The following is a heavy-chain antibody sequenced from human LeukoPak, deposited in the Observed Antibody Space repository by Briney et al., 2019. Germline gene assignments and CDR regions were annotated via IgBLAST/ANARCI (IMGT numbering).Heavy chain of an antibody. V-gene: IGHV4-39*01. Sequence: SETLSLTCTDSGGSINSSDYYWGWIRQPPGKGLEWIGSIYHSGSMYASLKSRVTISVDTSKNQFSLKMSSVTAADTAVYYCARHATSSTSGPPYDYWGQGTLVTVSS. J-gene: IGHJ4*02. D-gene: IGHD5-24*01. CDR1: GGSINSSDYY. CDR3: ARHATSSTSGPPYDY. CDR2: IYHSGSM.